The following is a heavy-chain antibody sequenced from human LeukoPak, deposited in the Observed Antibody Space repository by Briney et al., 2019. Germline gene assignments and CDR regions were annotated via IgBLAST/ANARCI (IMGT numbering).Heavy chain of an antibody. D-gene: IGHD3-22*01. CDR1: GFTFSSYS. J-gene: IGHJ4*02. Sequence: GGSLRLSCAASGFTFSSYSMNWVRQGPGKGLEWVSSISSSSSYIYYADSVKGRFTISRDNAKNSLYLQMNSLRAEDTAVYYCARRRGSDYYDSSGPPDYWGQGTLVTVSS. V-gene: IGHV3-21*01. CDR3: ARRRGSDYYDSSGPPDY. CDR2: ISSSSSYI.